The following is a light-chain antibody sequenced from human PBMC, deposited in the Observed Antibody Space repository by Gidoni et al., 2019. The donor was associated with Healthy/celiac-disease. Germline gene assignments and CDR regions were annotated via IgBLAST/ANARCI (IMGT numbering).Light chain of an antibody. CDR2: DNN. V-gene: IGLV1-51*01. CDR3: GTWDSSQVV. J-gene: IGLJ2*01. CDR1: SSNIGNNS. Sequence: QSVFTQPPSVSAAPGQKVTISCSGSSSNIGNNSLSWYQQLPGTAPKLLLYDNNKRPSGIPDRFSGSKSGTSSTLGITGLQTGDEADYYCGTWDSSQVVFGGGTKLTV.